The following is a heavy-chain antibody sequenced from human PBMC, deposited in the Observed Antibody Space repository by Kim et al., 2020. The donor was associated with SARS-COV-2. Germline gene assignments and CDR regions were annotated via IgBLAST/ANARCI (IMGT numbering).Heavy chain of an antibody. V-gene: IGHV4-4*02. CDR2: IYHSGST. Sequence: SETLSLTCAVSGGSISSSNWWSWVRQPPGKGLEWIGEIYHSGSTNYNPSLKSRVTISVDKSKNQFSLKLSSVTAADTAVYYCARDGYRQQLVFPHDEDYYYYMDVWGKGTTVTVSS. CDR3: ARDGYRQQLVFPHDEDYYYYMDV. J-gene: IGHJ6*03. CDR1: GGSISSSNW. D-gene: IGHD6-13*01.